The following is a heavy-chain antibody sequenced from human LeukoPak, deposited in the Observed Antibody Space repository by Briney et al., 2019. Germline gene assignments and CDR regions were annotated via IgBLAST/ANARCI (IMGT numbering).Heavy chain of an antibody. CDR1: GGSISSSSYY. CDR3: ARLWHTPHDGY. D-gene: IGHD2-2*02. V-gene: IGHV4-39*07. Sequence: SETLSLTCTVSGGSISSSSYYWGWIRQPPGKGQEWIGSIYYSGSTYYNPSLKSRVTISVDTSKNQFSLKLSSVTAADTAVYYCARLWHTPHDGYWGQGTLVTVSS. J-gene: IGHJ4*02. CDR2: IYYSGST.